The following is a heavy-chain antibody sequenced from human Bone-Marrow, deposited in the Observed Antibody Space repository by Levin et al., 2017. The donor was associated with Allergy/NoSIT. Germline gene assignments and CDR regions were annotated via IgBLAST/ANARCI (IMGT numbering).Heavy chain of an antibody. J-gene: IGHJ4*02. Sequence: ASVKVSCKASGYTFTSYYMHWVRQAPGQGLEWMGIINPSGGSTSYAQKFQGRVTMTRDTSTSTVYMELSSLRSEDTAVYYCARENDQLYYYGSGSYYSLWGQGTLVTVSS. CDR3: ARENDQLYYYGSGSYYSL. V-gene: IGHV1-46*01. D-gene: IGHD3-10*01. CDR1: GYTFTSYY. CDR2: INPSGGST.